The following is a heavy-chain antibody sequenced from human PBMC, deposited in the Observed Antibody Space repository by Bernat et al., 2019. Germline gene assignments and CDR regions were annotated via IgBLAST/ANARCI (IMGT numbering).Heavy chain of an antibody. Sequence: EVQLVESGGGLVKPGGSLRLSCAASGFTFSNAWMSWVRQAPGKGLEWVGRIKSKTDGGTTDYAAPVKGRFTISRDDSKNTLYLQMNSLKTEDTAVYYCTTDLDCGGDCHYYYYYGMDVWGQGTTVTVSS. V-gene: IGHV3-15*01. D-gene: IGHD2-21*02. CDR2: IKSKTDGGTT. CDR1: GFTFSNAW. J-gene: IGHJ6*02. CDR3: TTDLDCGGDCHYYYYYGMDV.